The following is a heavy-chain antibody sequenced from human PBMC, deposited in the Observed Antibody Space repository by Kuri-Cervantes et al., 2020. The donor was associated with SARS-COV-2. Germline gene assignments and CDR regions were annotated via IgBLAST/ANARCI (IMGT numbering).Heavy chain of an antibody. V-gene: IGHV3-23*01. D-gene: IGHD3-10*01. J-gene: IGHJ4*02. CDR2: ISGSSDYT. Sequence: GGSLRLSCTASTLTFSDYAMSWVRQAPGKGLEWVSTISGSSDYTYYAESVDYAESVEGRFTISRDISKKTLYLQMQHLRAEATAVYYCAKRFVVPTNGTDYFDYWGQGTLVTVSS. CDR3: AKRFVVPTNGTDYFDY. CDR1: TLTFSDYA.